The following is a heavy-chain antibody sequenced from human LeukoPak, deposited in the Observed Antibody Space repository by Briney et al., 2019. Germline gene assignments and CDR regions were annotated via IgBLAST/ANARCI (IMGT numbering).Heavy chain of an antibody. V-gene: IGHV4-59*08. CDR1: GGSISSYY. D-gene: IGHD3-22*01. CDR3: ATPDSSGYYYLY. CDR2: IHYTGST. Sequence: PSETLSLTCTVSGGSISSYYWSWIRQSPGKGLECIGYIHYTGSTNYNLSLKSRVTISVDTSKNQFSLKLSSVTAADTAVYYCATPDSSGYYYLYWGQGTLVTVSS. J-gene: IGHJ4*02.